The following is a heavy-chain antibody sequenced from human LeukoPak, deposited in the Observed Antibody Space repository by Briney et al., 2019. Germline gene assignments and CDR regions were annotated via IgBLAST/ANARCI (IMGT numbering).Heavy chain of an antibody. CDR3: ARHATPSSGYYYSPDAFDI. Sequence: SETQSLTCTVSGGSISSSSYYWGWIRQPPGKGLEWIGSIYCSGSTYYNPSLKSRVTISVDTSKNQFSLKLSSVTAADTAVYYCARHATPSSGYYYSPDAFDIWGQGTMVTVSS. D-gene: IGHD3-22*01. CDR2: IYCSGST. CDR1: GGSISSSSYY. J-gene: IGHJ3*02. V-gene: IGHV4-39*01.